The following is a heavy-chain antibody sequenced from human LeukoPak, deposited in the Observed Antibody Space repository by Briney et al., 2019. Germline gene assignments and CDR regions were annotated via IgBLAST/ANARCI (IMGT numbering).Heavy chain of an antibody. Sequence: GGSLRLSCAASGFTFSSYGMHWVRQAPGKGLEWVAVISYDGSNKYYADSVKGRFTISRDNSKNTLYLQMNSLRAEDTAVYYCAKVHHDSGVYWGQGTLVTVSS. CDR2: ISYDGSNK. J-gene: IGHJ4*02. CDR1: GFTFSSYG. D-gene: IGHD4-17*01. V-gene: IGHV3-30*18. CDR3: AKVHHDSGVY.